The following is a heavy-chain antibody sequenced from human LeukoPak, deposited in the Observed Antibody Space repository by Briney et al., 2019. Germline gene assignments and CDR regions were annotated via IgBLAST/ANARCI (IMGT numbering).Heavy chain of an antibody. CDR2: MNPNSGNT. V-gene: IGHV1-8*01. D-gene: IGHD2-2*02. Sequence: GASVKVSCKASGYTFTSYDINWVRQATGQGLEWMGWMNPNSGNTGYAQKFQGRVTMTRNTSISTAYMELSSLRSEDTAVYYCARGGRYQLLYRVYYGMDVWGQGTTVTVSS. CDR3: ARGGRYQLLYRVYYGMDV. CDR1: GYTFTSYD. J-gene: IGHJ6*02.